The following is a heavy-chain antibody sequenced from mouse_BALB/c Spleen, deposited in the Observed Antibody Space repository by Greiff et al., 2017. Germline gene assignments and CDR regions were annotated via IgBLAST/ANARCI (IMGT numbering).Heavy chain of an antibody. D-gene: IGHD1-2*01. J-gene: IGHJ4*01. Sequence: VKLQESGAELARPGASVKLSCKASGYTFTSYWMQWVKQRPGQGLEWIGAIYPGDGDTRYTQKFKGKATLTADKSSSTAYMQLSSLASEDSAVYYCARRDGHYYAMDYWGQGTSVTVSS. CDR2: IYPGDGDT. V-gene: IGHV1-87*01. CDR3: ARRDGHYYAMDY. CDR1: GYTFTSYW.